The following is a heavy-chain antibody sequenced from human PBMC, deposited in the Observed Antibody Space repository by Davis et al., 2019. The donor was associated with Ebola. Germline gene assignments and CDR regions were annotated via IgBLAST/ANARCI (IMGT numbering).Heavy chain of an antibody. CDR2: ISSSSSYI. J-gene: IGHJ5*02. V-gene: IGHV3-21*01. CDR1: GFTFSSYS. D-gene: IGHD1-26*01. Sequence: GESLKISCAASGFTFSSYSMNWVRQAPGKGLEWVSSISSSSSYIYYADSVKGRFTISRDNAKNSLYLQMNSLRAEDTAVYYCASDLRQWDKDGWFDPWGQGTLVTVSS. CDR3: ASDLRQWDKDGWFDP.